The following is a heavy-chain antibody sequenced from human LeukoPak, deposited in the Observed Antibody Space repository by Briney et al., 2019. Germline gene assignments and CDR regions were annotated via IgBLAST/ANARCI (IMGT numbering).Heavy chain of an antibody. V-gene: IGHV4-34*01. J-gene: IGHJ1*01. D-gene: IGHD2-15*01. Sequence: SETLSLTCAVYGGSFSGYYWSWIRQPPGKGLEWIGEINHSGSTNYNPSLKSRVTISVDTSKNQFSLKLSSVTAADTAMYYCARRLLGYCSGGSCYSGYFQHWGQGTLVTVSS. CDR2: INHSGST. CDR1: GGSFSGYY. CDR3: ARRLLGYCSGGSCYSGYFQH.